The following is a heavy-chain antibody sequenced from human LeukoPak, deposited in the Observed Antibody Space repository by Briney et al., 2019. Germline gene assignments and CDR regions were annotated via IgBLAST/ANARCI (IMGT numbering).Heavy chain of an antibody. Sequence: PSETLSLTCTVSGGSISSYYWSWIRQPPGKGLEWIGYIYYSGSTNYNPSLKSRVTISVDTSKNQFSLKLSSVTAADTAVYYCARGRMGYYGSGTKRWFDPWGQGTLVTVSS. D-gene: IGHD3-10*01. J-gene: IGHJ5*02. CDR1: GGSISSYY. CDR3: ARGRMGYYGSGTKRWFDP. V-gene: IGHV4-59*12. CDR2: IYYSGST.